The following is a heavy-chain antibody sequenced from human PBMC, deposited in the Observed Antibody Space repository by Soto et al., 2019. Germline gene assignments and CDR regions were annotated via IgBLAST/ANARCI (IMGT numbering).Heavy chain of an antibody. D-gene: IGHD3-9*01. J-gene: IGHJ4*02. CDR2: ISGSGSYI. CDR1: GFTFSSYA. CDR3: AGGVYDLLIDGARWPEY. V-gene: IGHV3-23*01. Sequence: GGSLRLSCAASGFTFSSYAMNWVRQAPGKGLEWVSSISGSGSYIYYADSVKGKFTISRDKSKNSLYRQMNSLRAEDTAVYYCAGGVYDLLIDGARWPEYWGQGTLVTVSS.